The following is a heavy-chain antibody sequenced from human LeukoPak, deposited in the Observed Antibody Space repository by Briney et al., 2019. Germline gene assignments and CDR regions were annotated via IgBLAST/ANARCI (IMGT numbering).Heavy chain of an antibody. D-gene: IGHD3-10*01. J-gene: IGHJ4*02. Sequence: GGSLRLSCAASGFTFSSYWMSWVRQAPGKGLEWVANIKEDGSEKNYADSVKGRFTISRDNAKNSLYLQMNSLRAEDTAVYYCARALHYYGSGSSVDYWGQGTLVTVSS. V-gene: IGHV3-7*05. CDR3: ARALHYYGSGSSVDY. CDR2: IKEDGSEK. CDR1: GFTFSSYW.